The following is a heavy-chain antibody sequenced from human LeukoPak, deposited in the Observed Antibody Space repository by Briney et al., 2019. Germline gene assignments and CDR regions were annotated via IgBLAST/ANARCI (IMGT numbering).Heavy chain of an antibody. CDR1: GFTFSRFS. CDR3: ARGYSYGYGEYYFDY. V-gene: IGHV3-66*01. CDR2: IYSGGST. Sequence: GGSLRLSCVTSGFTFSRFSMTWVRHPPGKGLEWVSVIYSGGSTYYADSVKGRFTISRDNSKNTLYLQMNSLRAEDTAVYYCARGYSYGYGEYYFDYWGQGTLVTVSS. J-gene: IGHJ4*02. D-gene: IGHD5-18*01.